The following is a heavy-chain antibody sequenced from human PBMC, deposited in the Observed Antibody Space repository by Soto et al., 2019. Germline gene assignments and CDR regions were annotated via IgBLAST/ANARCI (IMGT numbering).Heavy chain of an antibody. CDR3: AVSNYDFWSGYSNWFDP. CDR2: IYHSGST. CDR1: GGSISSGGYS. J-gene: IGHJ5*02. Sequence: SETLSLTCAVSGGSISSGGYSWSWIRQPPGKGLEWIGYIYHSGSTYYNPSLKSRVTISVDRSKNQFSLKLSSVTAADTAVYYCAVSNYDFWSGYSNWFDPWGQGTLVTVSS. V-gene: IGHV4-30-2*01. D-gene: IGHD3-3*01.